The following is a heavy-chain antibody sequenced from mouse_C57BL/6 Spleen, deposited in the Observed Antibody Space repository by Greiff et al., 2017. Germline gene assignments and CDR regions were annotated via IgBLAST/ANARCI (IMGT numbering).Heavy chain of an antibody. Sequence: QVQLKQSGAELVKPGASVKISCKASGYAFSSYWMNWVKQRPGKGLEWIGQIYPGDGDTNYNGKFKGKATLTADKSSSTAYMQLSSLTSEDAAVYFCARRGDGAWFAYWGQGTLVTVSA. J-gene: IGHJ3*01. D-gene: IGHD3-3*01. V-gene: IGHV1-80*01. CDR2: IYPGDGDT. CDR3: ARRGDGAWFAY. CDR1: GYAFSSYW.